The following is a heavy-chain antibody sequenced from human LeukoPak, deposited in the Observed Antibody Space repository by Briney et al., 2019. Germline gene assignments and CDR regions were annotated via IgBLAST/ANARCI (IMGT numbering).Heavy chain of an antibody. D-gene: IGHD5-24*01. Sequence: GESLKISCKGSGYSFTSYWIGWVRQMPGKGLEWMGIIYPGGSDTRYSPSFQGQVTISADKSISTAYLQWSGLKASDTAMYYCARQDGYGRYYFDYWGQGTLVTVSS. J-gene: IGHJ4*02. CDR1: GYSFTSYW. CDR3: ARQDGYGRYYFDY. CDR2: IYPGGSDT. V-gene: IGHV5-51*01.